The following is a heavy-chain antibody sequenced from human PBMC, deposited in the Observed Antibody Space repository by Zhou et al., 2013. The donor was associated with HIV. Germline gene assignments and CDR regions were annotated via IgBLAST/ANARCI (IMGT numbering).Heavy chain of an antibody. CDR1: GYSISSGYY. V-gene: IGHV4-38-2*02. D-gene: IGHD6-19*01. CDR3: ARDVLVAGIYYFDY. J-gene: IGHJ4*02. Sequence: QVQLQESGPGLVKPSETLSLTCAVSGYSISSGYYWGWIRQPPGKGLEWIGSIYHSRSTYYNPSLKSRVTISVDTSKNQFSLKLSSVTAADTAVYYCARDVLVAGIYYFDYVGPGNPGHRLL. CDR2: IYHSRST.